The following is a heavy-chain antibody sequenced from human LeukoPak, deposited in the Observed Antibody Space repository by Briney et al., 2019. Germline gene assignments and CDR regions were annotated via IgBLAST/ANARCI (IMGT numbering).Heavy chain of an antibody. CDR2: IYPGIYPGDSNT. CDR3: AKESYYGSGSEYYFDY. V-gene: IGHV5-51*01. CDR1: GYTFTNDW. D-gene: IGHD3-10*01. J-gene: IGHJ4*02. Sequence: PGESLKISCKASGYTFTNDWIGWVRQMPGKGLEWMGIIYPGIYPGDSNTRYSPSFQGQVTFSADKSINTAYLQWSSLKASDTAIYYCAKESYYGSGSEYYFDYWGQGTLVTVSS.